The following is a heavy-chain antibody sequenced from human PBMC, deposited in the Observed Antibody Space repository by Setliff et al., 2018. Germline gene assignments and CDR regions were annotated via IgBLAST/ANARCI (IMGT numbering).Heavy chain of an antibody. V-gene: IGHV4-59*01. J-gene: IGHJ3*02. Sequence: SETLSLTCSVSGGSISTYYWSWIRQPPGKGLEWIGNINYSGNSNYIPSLKSRVTISVDTPKNQFSLKLSSVTAADTAVYYCARDTRVRDSSSVPSDTFDIWGRGAMGT. CDR1: GGSISTYY. CDR3: ARDTRVRDSSSVPSDTFDI. D-gene: IGHD2-15*01. CDR2: INYSGNS.